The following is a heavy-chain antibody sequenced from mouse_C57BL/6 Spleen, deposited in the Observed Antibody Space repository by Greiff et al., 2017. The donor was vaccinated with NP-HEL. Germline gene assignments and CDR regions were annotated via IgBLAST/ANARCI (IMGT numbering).Heavy chain of an antibody. Sequence: EVHLVESGGGLVQPKGSLKLSCAASGFSFNTYAMNWVRQAPGKGLEWVARIRSKSNNYATYYADSVKDRFTISRDDSESMLYLQMNNLKTEDTAMYYCVSTVVATRYFDVWGTGTTVTVSS. J-gene: IGHJ1*03. CDR2: IRSKSNNYAT. D-gene: IGHD1-1*01. CDR1: GFSFNTYA. V-gene: IGHV10-1*01. CDR3: VSTVVATRYFDV.